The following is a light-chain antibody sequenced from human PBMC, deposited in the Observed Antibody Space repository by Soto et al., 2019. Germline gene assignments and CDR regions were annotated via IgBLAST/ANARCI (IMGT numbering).Light chain of an antibody. J-gene: IGKJ4*01. CDR3: QHSHSAPLT. V-gene: IGKV1-39*01. CDR2: AAS. Sequence: DIQMTQSPSSLSASVGDRVTITCRASQSISSHLNWYQQKPGKAPKLLICAASTLLSGVPSRFSCSGSGTDFTLTISSLQPEDFATYSCQHSHSAPLTFGGGTKVEIK. CDR1: QSISSH.